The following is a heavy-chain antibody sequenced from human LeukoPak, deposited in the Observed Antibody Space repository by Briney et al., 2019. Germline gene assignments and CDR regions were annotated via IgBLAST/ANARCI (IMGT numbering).Heavy chain of an antibody. CDR1: GFTFSSYA. J-gene: IGHJ3*02. CDR2: IDARSGIT. V-gene: IGHV3-48*01. CDR3: ARTYDFGRGPPGDAFDN. Sequence: LSGGSLRLSCAASGFTFSSYAMSWVRQAPGKGPEWVSYIDARSGITYYADSVQGRFTISRDDAKESVFLQMNSLRADDTAVYYCARTYDFGRGPPGDAFDNWGPGTLVIVSS. D-gene: IGHD3-3*01.